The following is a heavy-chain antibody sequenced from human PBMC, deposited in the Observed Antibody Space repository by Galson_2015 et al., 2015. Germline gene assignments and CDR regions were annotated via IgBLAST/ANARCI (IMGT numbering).Heavy chain of an antibody. Sequence: QSGAEVKKPGESLEISCKASGYSFSIYWIGWVRQEPGEGLELVGIIYTNDSETRYSPSFQGHVTISAATSINTAYLQWNSLQTSDTAMYYCVRRPLYSGSYFGYFDYWGQGTLVTVSS. CDR3: VRRPLYSGSYFGYFDY. J-gene: IGHJ4*02. CDR1: GYSFSIYW. D-gene: IGHD1-26*01. CDR2: IYTNDSET. V-gene: IGHV5-51*01.